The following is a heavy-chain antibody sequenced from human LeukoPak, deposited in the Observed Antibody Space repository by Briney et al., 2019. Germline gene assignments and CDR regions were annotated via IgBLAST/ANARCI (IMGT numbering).Heavy chain of an antibody. J-gene: IGHJ4*02. Sequence: SETLSLTCAVYSGSFSGYYWSWIRQPPGEGLEWIGEINHSGSTNYNPSLKSRVTISVDTSKNQFSLKLSSVTAADTAVYYCARRMVRGPFNYWGQGTLVTVSS. D-gene: IGHD3-10*01. CDR3: ARRMVRGPFNY. V-gene: IGHV4-34*01. CDR2: INHSGST. CDR1: SGSFSGYY.